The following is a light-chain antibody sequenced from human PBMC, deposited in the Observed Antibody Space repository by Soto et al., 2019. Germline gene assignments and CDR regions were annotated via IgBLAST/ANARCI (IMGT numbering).Light chain of an antibody. Sequence: DIQMTQSPSTLSASVGDSVSINCRASQSISAWLAWYQQKPGKAPRLLIYKASTLEIGVPSRSSGSGSGTEFTLTISSLQPDDVAIYYCQQYNDYSWTFGKGTKVDIK. CDR3: QQYNDYSWT. J-gene: IGKJ1*01. V-gene: IGKV1-5*03. CDR2: KAS. CDR1: QSISAW.